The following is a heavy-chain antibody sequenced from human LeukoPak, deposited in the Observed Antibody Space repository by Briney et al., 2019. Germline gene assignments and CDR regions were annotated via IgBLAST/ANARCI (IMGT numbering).Heavy chain of an antibody. CDR2: MNPNSGNT. J-gene: IGHJ4*02. D-gene: IGHD3-10*01. Sequence: ASVKVSCKASGYTFTSYDINWVRQATGQGLEWMGWMNPNSGNTGYAQKFQGRVTMTRNTSISTAYMELSSLRSEDTAVYYCARVEGVTMVRRRSYYFDYWGQGTLVTVSS. CDR1: GYTFTSYD. V-gene: IGHV1-8*01. CDR3: ARVEGVTMVRRRSYYFDY.